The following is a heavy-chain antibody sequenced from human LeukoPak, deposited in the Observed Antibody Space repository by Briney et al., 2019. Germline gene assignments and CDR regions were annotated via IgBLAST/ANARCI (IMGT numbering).Heavy chain of an antibody. CDR1: GFTFSSYG. Sequence: GGSLRPSCAASGFTFSSYGMHWVRQAPGKGLEWVAVIWYDGSNKYYADSVKGRFTISRDNSKNTLYLQMNSLRAEDTAVYYCARDIGTYSSSSGFDYWGQGTLVTVSS. J-gene: IGHJ4*02. CDR2: IWYDGSNK. CDR3: ARDIGTYSSSSGFDY. D-gene: IGHD6-6*01. V-gene: IGHV3-33*01.